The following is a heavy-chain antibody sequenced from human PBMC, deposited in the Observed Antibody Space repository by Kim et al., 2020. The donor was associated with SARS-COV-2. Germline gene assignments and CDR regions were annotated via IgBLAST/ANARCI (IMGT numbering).Heavy chain of an antibody. D-gene: IGHD4-17*01. Sequence: ASVKVSCKASGYTFTSYYMHWVRQAPGQGLEWMGIINPSGGSTSFAQKFQGRVTMTRDTSTSTVYMELSSLRSEDTAVYYCAQGLYGGNSLGYWGQGTLVTVSS. CDR2: INPSGGST. CDR1: GYTFTSYY. V-gene: IGHV1-46*01. CDR3: AQGLYGGNSLGY. J-gene: IGHJ4*02.